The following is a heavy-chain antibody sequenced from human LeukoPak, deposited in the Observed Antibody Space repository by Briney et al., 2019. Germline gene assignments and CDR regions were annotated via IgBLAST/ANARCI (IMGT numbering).Heavy chain of an antibody. D-gene: IGHD3-16*02. V-gene: IGHV3-66*01. CDR3: ARAIFGGVFAPED. Sequence: PGGSLRLSCEASGFTVNDNFMSWVRQAPGKGLECVSVIDSGGITYYADSVRGRFTISRDNSKNTVYFQMNSLRAEDTAVYYCARAIFGGVFAPEDWGQGTLVTVSS. CDR1: GFTVNDNF. J-gene: IGHJ4*02. CDR2: IDSGGIT.